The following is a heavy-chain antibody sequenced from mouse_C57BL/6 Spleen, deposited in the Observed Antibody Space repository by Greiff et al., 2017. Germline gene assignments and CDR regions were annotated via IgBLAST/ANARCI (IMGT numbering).Heavy chain of an antibody. V-gene: IGHV1-18*01. CDR1: GYTFTDYN. J-gene: IGHJ1*03. Sequence: VQLQQSGPELVKPGASVKIPCKASGYTFTDYNMDWVKQSHGKSLEWIGDINPNNGGTIYNQKFKGKATLTVDKSSSTAYMELRSLTSEDTAVYYCARYYDGNFWYFDVWGTGTTVTVSS. CDR2: INPNNGGT. D-gene: IGHD2-1*01. CDR3: ARYYDGNFWYFDV.